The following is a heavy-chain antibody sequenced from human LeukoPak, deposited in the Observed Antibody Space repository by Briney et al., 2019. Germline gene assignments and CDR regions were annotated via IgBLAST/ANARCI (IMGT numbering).Heavy chain of an antibody. J-gene: IGHJ4*02. CDR2: VNHSGYT. CDR3: ARMTTGHDY. D-gene: IGHD4-17*01. Sequence: SETLSLTCGVSGTTFTSYYWSWIRQTPGKGLEWIGEVNHSGYTNMNPSLKSRVTISVDTSKNQFSLMMTSVTAADTAVYFCARMTTGHDYWGQGILVTVSS. V-gene: IGHV4-34*01. CDR1: GTTFTSYY.